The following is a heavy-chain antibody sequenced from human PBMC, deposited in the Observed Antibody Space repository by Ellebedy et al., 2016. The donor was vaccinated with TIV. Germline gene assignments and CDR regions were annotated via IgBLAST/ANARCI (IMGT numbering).Heavy chain of an antibody. Sequence: AASVKVSCKASGYTFTGYYMHWVRQAPGQGLEWMGWINPNSGGTNYAQKFQGWVTMTRDTSISTAYMELSRLRSDDTAVYYCARANYCSGGSCHPARAFDIWGQGTMVTVSS. V-gene: IGHV1-2*04. D-gene: IGHD2-15*01. CDR3: ARANYCSGGSCHPARAFDI. J-gene: IGHJ3*02. CDR1: GYTFTGYY. CDR2: INPNSGGT.